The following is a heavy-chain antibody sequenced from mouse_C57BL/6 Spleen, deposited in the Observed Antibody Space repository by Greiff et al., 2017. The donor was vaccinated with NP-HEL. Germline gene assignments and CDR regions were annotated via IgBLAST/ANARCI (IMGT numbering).Heavy chain of an antibody. V-gene: IGHV1-81*01. CDR3: ARGSSPSGAFDV. D-gene: IGHD1-1*01. J-gene: IGHJ1*03. CDR2: IYPRSGNT. Sequence: VQLQQSGAELARPGASVKLSCKASGYTFTSYGISWVKQRTGQGLEWIGEIYPRSGNTYYNEKFKGTATLTADKSSSTAYMELRSLTSEDSAVYFCARGSSPSGAFDVWGTGTTVTVSS. CDR1: GYTFTSYG.